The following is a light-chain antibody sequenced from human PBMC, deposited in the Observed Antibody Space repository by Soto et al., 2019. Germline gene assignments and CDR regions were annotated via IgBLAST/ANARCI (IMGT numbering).Light chain of an antibody. J-gene: IGKJ4*01. CDR2: AAS. Sequence: DIQMTQSPSSVSASVRDRVTITCRSSEDISTWLAWYQQKPGKAPKLLIYAASSLQSGVPSRFSGSGSGTDFTLTISRLEPEDFAVYYCQQYGSPLTFGGGTKVDIK. CDR1: EDISTW. CDR3: QQYGSPLT. V-gene: IGKV1-12*01.